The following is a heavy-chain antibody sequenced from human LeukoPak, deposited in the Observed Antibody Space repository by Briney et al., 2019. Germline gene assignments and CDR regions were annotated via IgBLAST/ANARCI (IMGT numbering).Heavy chain of an antibody. V-gene: IGHV1-18*01. CDR2: ISPYNDNT. D-gene: IGHD2-21*02. Sequence: ASVKVSCKTSGCNFDSYSINWVRQAPGQGLEWMGWISPYNDNTKYAQKFQGRATMTTDTSTRTIYMELSGLRSDDTGTYYCAKDLYPWQKVATLVDHWGQGTLVTVS. CDR3: AKDLYPWQKVATLVDH. CDR1: GCNFDSYS. J-gene: IGHJ4*02.